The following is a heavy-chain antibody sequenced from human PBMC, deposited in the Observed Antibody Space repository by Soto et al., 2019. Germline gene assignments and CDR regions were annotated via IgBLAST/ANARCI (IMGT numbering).Heavy chain of an antibody. V-gene: IGHV3-21*01. D-gene: IGHD4-17*01. CDR3: ARVLGYGDQVAVDY. J-gene: IGHJ4*02. CDR2: ISSSSSYI. Sequence: EVQLVESGGGLVKPGGSRRLSCAASGFTFSSYSMNWVRQAPGKGLEWVSSISSSSSYIYYADSVKGRFTISRDNAKNSLYLQMNSLRAEDTAVYYCARVLGYGDQVAVDYWGQGTLVTVSS. CDR1: GFTFSSYS.